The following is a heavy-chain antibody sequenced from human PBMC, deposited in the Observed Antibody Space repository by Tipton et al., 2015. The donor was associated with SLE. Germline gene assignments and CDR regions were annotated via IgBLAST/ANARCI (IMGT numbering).Heavy chain of an antibody. CDR2: IGWSGHNT. CDR1: GFIFDDFA. V-gene: IGHV3-43D*03. D-gene: IGHD2-21*02. Sequence: SLRLSCAASGFIFDDFAMHWVRQPPGKGLEWVSLIGWSGHNTYYADSVKGRFTISRDNGRNFLYLQMNSLRPEDTALYYCAKVVTGSSYYMDVWGKGPTVPVSS. CDR3: AKVVTGSSYYMDV. J-gene: IGHJ6*03.